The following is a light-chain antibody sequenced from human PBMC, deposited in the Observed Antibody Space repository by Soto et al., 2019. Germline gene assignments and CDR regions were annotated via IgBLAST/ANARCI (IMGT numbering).Light chain of an antibody. Sequence: QSALTQPASVSGSPGQSITISCTGTTSDVGGHNSVSWFQQHPGKAPKLIIYEGSKRPSGVSNRFSASKTGRTASLTISGLQPEDEADYYCCSYAGSSSVVFGGGTKLTVL. CDR1: TSDVGGHNS. V-gene: IGLV2-23*01. J-gene: IGLJ2*01. CDR3: CSYAGSSSVV. CDR2: EGS.